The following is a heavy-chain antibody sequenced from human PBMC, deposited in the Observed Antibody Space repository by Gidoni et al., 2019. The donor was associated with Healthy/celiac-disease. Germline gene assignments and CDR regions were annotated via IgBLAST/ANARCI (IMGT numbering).Heavy chain of an antibody. CDR2: ISGSGCST. D-gene: IGHD2-2*02. V-gene: IGHV3-23*01. J-gene: IGHJ4*02. CDR3: AKDRYDRRCSSTSCYTVYFDY. CDR1: GFTFSSYA. Sequence: EVQLLESGGGLVQPGGSLRLSCAASGFTFSSYAMSWVRQAPGKGLEWVSAISGSGCSTYYADSVKGRFTISRDNSKNTLYLQLISLRAEDTAVSYCAKDRYDRRCSSTSCYTVYFDYWGQGTLVTVSS.